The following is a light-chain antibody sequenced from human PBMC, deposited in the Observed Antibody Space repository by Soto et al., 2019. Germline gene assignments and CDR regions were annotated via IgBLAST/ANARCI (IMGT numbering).Light chain of an antibody. CDR3: AGWDDSLSAGV. CDR2: MNH. CDR1: TSNIGRNS. J-gene: IGLJ3*02. V-gene: IGLV1-47*01. Sequence: QSVLTQPPSASGAPGQRVTISCSGSTSNIGRNSVYWYQQLPGTAPKLLIYMNHQRPSGVPDRFSGSKSDTSASLAISGLRSEDEADYHCAGWDDSLSAGVFGGGTKVTVL.